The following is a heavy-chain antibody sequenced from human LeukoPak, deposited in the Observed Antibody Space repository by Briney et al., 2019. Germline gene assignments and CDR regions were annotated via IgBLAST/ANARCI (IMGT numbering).Heavy chain of an antibody. D-gene: IGHD6-13*01. Sequence: SETLSLTCTVSGGSISNYYWSWIRQPPGKGLEWIGYIYYSGSTNYNPSLKSRVTISVDTSKNQFSLKLSSVTAADTAVYYCAREGGSSWSIEYFQHWGRGTLVTVTS. J-gene: IGHJ1*01. CDR3: AREGGSSWSIEYFQH. CDR1: GGSISNYY. V-gene: IGHV4-59*01. CDR2: IYYSGST.